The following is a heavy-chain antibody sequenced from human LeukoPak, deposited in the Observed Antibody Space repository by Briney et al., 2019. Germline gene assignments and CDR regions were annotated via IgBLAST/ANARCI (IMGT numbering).Heavy chain of an antibody. V-gene: IGHV4-34*01. Sequence: SETLSLTCAVYGGSFSGYYWSWIRQPPGKGLERIGEINHSGSTNYNPSLKSRVTISVDTSKNQFSLKLSSVTAADTAVYYCARGRRYDFWSGYYHYYYYMDVWGKGTTVTVSS. CDR2: INHSGST. D-gene: IGHD3-3*01. CDR1: GGSFSGYY. J-gene: IGHJ6*03. CDR3: ARGRRYDFWSGYYHYYYYMDV.